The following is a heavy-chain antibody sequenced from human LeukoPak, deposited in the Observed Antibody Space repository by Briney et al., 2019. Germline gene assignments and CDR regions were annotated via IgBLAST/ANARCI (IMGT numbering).Heavy chain of an antibody. Sequence: PGGSLRLSCAVSGFTVSDHYMSWIRQAPGKGLEWVSYISRSGSTIYYADSVKGRFTISRDNSKNTLYLQMNSLRAEDTAVYYCAKGVTGTYYYDSSGYYYPGGRVRFDYWGQGTLVTVSS. V-gene: IGHV3-11*04. CDR1: GFTVSDHY. CDR2: ISRSGSTI. D-gene: IGHD3-22*01. J-gene: IGHJ4*02. CDR3: AKGVTGTYYYDSSGYYYPGGRVRFDY.